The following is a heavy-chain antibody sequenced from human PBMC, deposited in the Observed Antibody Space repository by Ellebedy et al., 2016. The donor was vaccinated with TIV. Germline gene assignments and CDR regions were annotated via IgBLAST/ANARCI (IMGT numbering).Heavy chain of an antibody. D-gene: IGHD3-16*01. CDR3: AKDLRGGGLDY. Sequence: GESLKISXAASGFTCSSYTMIWVRQVPRKGLEWVSAIGESGADTYYAEFVKGRFTISRDNSNNTLYLQMNSLRAKDTTVYHCAKDLRGGGLDYWGQGTLVTASS. CDR2: IGESGADT. J-gene: IGHJ4*02. V-gene: IGHV3-23*01. CDR1: GFTCSSYT.